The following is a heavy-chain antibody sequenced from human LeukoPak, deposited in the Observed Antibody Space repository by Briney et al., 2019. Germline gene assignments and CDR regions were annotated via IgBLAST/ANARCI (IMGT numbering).Heavy chain of an antibody. CDR3: AKGGWLLEPYIDY. D-gene: IGHD3-9*01. CDR2: ISYEASNK. CDR1: GFTFSSYG. Sequence: QPGRSLRLSCAASGFTFSSYGMHWVRQAPGKGLEWVAVISYEASNKNYASSVKGQFTIYRDNSKNTLYLQMNGLRAEDTAVYYCAKGGWLLEPYIDYWGQGTLVTVSS. J-gene: IGHJ4*02. V-gene: IGHV3-30*18.